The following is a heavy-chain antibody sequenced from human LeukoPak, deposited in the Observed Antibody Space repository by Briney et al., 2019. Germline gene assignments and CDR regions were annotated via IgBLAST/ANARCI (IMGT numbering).Heavy chain of an antibody. J-gene: IGHJ4*02. Sequence: ASVKVSCKASGYTFTDYDINWGRQATGQGLEWMGWMNPNSGNTGYTQKFQGRVTMTRNTSISTAYMELSSLRSEDTAVYSCARAELRYFDWPPGDYWGQGTLVTVSS. CDR1: GYTFTDYD. CDR3: ARAELRYFDWPPGDY. V-gene: IGHV1-8*01. CDR2: MNPNSGNT. D-gene: IGHD3-9*01.